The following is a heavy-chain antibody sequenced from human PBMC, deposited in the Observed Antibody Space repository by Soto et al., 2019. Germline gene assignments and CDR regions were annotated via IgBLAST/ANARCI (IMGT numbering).Heavy chain of an antibody. CDR1: GYTFTSYY. Sequence: ASVKVSCKASGYTFTSYYMHWVRQAPGQGLEWMGVINPSGGSTSYAQKFQGRVTITRDTSASTAYMELSSLRSEDTAVYYCARLIGTTYFYWGQGTLVTVSS. V-gene: IGHV1-46*01. J-gene: IGHJ4*02. CDR2: INPSGGST. CDR3: ARLIGTTYFY. D-gene: IGHD1-7*01.